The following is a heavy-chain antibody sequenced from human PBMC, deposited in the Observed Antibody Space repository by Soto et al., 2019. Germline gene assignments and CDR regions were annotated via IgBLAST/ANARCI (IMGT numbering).Heavy chain of an antibody. J-gene: IGHJ6*03. D-gene: IGHD1-1*01. Sequence: GGSLRLSCAASGFTFSSYSMNWVRQAPGKGLEWVSYISSSSSTIYYADSWKGRFTISRDNAKNSLYLQMNSLRAEDTAVYYCARGELEPTYYYYYYMDVWGKGTTVTVSS. V-gene: IGHV3-48*01. CDR2: ISSSSSTI. CDR1: GFTFSSYS. CDR3: ARGELEPTYYYYYYMDV.